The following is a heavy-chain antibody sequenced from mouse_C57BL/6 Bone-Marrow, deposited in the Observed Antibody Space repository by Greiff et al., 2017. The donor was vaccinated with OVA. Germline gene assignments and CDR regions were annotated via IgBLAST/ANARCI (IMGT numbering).Heavy chain of an antibody. CDR2: ISSGSSTI. J-gene: IGHJ3*01. CDR3: ARGGGFAY. Sequence: VQLKESGGGLVKPGGSLKLSCAASGFTFSDYGMHWVRQAPEKGLEWVAYISSGSSTIYYADTVKGRFTISRDNATNTLFLQMTSLRSEDAAMYYCARGGGFAYWGQGTLVTVSA. V-gene: IGHV5-17*01. CDR1: GFTFSDYG.